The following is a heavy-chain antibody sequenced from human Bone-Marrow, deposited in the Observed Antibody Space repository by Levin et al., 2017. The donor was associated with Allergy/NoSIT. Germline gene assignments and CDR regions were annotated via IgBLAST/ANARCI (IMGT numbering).Heavy chain of an antibody. CDR1: GFTFDDHA. CDR2: ITWNSVDV. V-gene: IGHV3-9*01. CDR3: ARDMIAARPYYGMDV. J-gene: IGHJ6*02. D-gene: IGHD3-22*01. Sequence: SLKISCVVSGFTFDDHAMHWVRQGPGRGLEWVSAITWNSVDVAYADSVKGRFTISRDNAKNSLYLEMKDLRPEDTAVYYCARDMIAARPYYGMDVWGRGTAVTIFS.